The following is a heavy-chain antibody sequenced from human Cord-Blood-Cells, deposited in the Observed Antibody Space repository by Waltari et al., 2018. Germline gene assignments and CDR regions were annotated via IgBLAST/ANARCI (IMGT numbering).Heavy chain of an antibody. D-gene: IGHD6-13*01. CDR2: FNPEDGET. V-gene: IGHV1-24*01. J-gene: IGHJ2*01. CDR1: GYTLTELS. Sequence: QVQLVQSGAEVKKPGASVKVSCKVSGYTLTELSMHWVRQAPGKGLEWMGSFNPEDGETNNAQKFRGRVTRTEDTSTATAYMELSSLRSEDTAVYYCATDRGYSSSWARENWYVDLWGRGTLVTVSS. CDR3: ATDRGYSSSWARENWYVDL.